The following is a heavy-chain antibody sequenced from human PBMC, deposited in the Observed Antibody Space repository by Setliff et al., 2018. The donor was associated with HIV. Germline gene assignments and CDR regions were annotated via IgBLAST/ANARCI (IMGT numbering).Heavy chain of an antibody. CDR1: GGSITRGDEY. D-gene: IGHD3-10*01. CDR2: IYYTGSN. Sequence: SETLSLTCIVSGGSITRGDEYWSWIRQPAGKGPEGVGRIYYTGSNDFNPYLKSRVSISIDTSNSSFSLSMTSVTAAETAVYFCARGSMAVRRGNAFNFFDRWGPGILVTV. CDR3: ARGSMAVRRGNAFNFFDR. J-gene: IGHJ5*02. V-gene: IGHV4-61*10.